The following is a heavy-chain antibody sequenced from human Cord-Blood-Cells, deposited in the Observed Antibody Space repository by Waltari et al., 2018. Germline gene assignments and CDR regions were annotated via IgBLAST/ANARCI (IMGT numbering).Heavy chain of an antibody. CDR2: ITYDGNNK. Sequence: QVQLVESGGGVVQPGRSLRLSCAASGFTFSSYGMLWVRQAPGKGVEWVAVITYDGNNKYYADSVKGRFTISRDNSKNTLYLQMNSLRAEDTAVYYCAKSDTVTTYYFDYWGQGTLVTVSS. J-gene: IGHJ4*02. V-gene: IGHV3-30*18. CDR3: AKSDTVTTYYFDY. D-gene: IGHD4-17*01. CDR1: GFTFSSYG.